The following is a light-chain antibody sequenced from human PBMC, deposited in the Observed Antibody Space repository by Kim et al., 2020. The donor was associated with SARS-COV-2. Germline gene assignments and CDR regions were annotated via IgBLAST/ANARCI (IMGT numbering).Light chain of an antibody. V-gene: IGKV1-17*01. J-gene: IGKJ1*01. CDR3: LQQNTLPGP. CDR1: QGNRND. Sequence: ASLGERVTIACRVRQGNRNDLSWYQQKPRKAPKRLSHGTSTLQRGFPSRFSGSGSRTEFTLTISLLQPEDFATYCCLQQNTLPGPFGQGTKVDIK. CDR2: GTS.